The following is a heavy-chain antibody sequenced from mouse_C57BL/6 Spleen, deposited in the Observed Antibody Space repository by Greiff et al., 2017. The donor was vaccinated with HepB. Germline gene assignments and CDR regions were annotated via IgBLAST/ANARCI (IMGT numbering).Heavy chain of an antibody. CDR2: IRNKANGYTT. J-gene: IGHJ3*01. CDR3: ASSLYRGFAC. V-gene: IGHV7-3*01. D-gene: IGHD2-14*01. CDR1: GFTFTDYY. Sequence: EVKLVESGGGLVQPGGSLSLSCAASGFTFTDYYMSWVRQPPGKALEWLGFIRNKANGYTTEYSASVKGRFTISRDNSQSILYLQMNALRAEDSASYYCASSLYRGFACWGQGTLVTVSA.